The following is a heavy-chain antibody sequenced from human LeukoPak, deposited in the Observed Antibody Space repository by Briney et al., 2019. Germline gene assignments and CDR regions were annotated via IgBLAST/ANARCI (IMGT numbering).Heavy chain of an antibody. J-gene: IGHJ6*02. CDR1: GFSVSRNY. V-gene: IGHV3-53*01. Sequence: GGSLRLSCAASGFSVSRNYMNWVRQAPGKGLEWVSVIYSGGSTYFADSVKGRFTITRDNSKNTVFLQMNSLRAEDTAVYYCARDSETETGWYYYGMDVWGQGTTVTVSS. D-gene: IGHD1-1*01. CDR2: IYSGGST. CDR3: ARDSETETGWYYYGMDV.